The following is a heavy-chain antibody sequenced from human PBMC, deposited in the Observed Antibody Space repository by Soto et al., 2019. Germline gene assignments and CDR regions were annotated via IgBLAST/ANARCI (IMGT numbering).Heavy chain of an antibody. CDR2: IIPIFGTA. CDR3: ARGGPDPSLLYVAFDI. V-gene: IGHV1-69*13. J-gene: IGHJ3*02. D-gene: IGHD2-8*01. Sequence: GASVKVSCTASGGTFSSYAISWVRQAPGQGLEWMGGIIPIFGTANYAQKFQGRVTITADESTSTAYMELSSLRSEDTAVYYCARGGPDPSLLYVAFDIWGQGTMVTVSS. CDR1: GGTFSSYA.